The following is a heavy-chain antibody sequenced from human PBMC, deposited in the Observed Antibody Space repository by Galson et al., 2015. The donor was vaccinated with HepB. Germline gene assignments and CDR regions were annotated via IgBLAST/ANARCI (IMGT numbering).Heavy chain of an antibody. J-gene: IGHJ4*02. V-gene: IGHV1-18*01. CDR3: ARSGFIGSRFSDY. Sequence: SVKVSCKASGYTFSTYGFNWVRQAPGQGLEWMGWISVYNGNTNFGKKFQGRVTMTTDTSVSTAYLQISSLKAEDTAVYYCARSGFIGSRFSDYWGQGTLVSVSS. CDR1: GYTFSTYG. CDR2: ISVYNGNT. D-gene: IGHD2-2*01.